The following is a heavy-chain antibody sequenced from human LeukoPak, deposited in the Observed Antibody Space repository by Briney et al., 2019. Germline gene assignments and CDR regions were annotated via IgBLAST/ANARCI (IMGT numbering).Heavy chain of an antibody. J-gene: IGHJ4*02. CDR3: ARGMDTAMAPFDY. CDR1: GGSLSSSNW. Sequence: SETLSLTCAVSGGSLSSSNWWSWGRQPPGKGLEWIGEIYHSGSSHYNPSLRRRVTISVDKSKNQFSLKLSYVTAADTAVYYCARGMDTAMAPFDYWGQGTLVTVSS. CDR2: IYHSGSS. D-gene: IGHD5-18*01. V-gene: IGHV4-4*02.